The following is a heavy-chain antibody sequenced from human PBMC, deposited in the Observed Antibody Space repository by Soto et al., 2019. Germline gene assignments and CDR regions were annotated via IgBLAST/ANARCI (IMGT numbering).Heavy chain of an antibody. CDR3: ARDSFITMVRGVTWFDP. CDR1: GGSISSYY. CDR2: IYYSGST. V-gene: IGHV4-59*01. Sequence: SETLSLTCTVSGGSISSYYWSWIRQPPGKGLECIGYIYYSGSTNYNPSLKSRVTISVDTSTSTAYMELSSLRSEDTAVYYCARDSFITMVRGVTWFDPWGQGTLVTVSS. D-gene: IGHD3-10*01. J-gene: IGHJ5*02.